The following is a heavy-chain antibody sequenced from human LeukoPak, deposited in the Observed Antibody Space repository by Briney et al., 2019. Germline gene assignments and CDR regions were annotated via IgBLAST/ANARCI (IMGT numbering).Heavy chain of an antibody. V-gene: IGHV4-39*07. J-gene: IGHJ5*02. Sequence: SETLSLTCSVSGGSITSGSYYWGWIRQAPGTGLQWIGSVYYTGTAYYHPSLKSRVTISVDTSKNQFSLKLRSVTAADTALYYCARDSTTAVACRLWFDPWGPGTLDTVSS. CDR3: ARDSTTAVACRLWFDP. D-gene: IGHD5-12*01. CDR1: GGSITSGSYY. CDR2: VYYTGTA.